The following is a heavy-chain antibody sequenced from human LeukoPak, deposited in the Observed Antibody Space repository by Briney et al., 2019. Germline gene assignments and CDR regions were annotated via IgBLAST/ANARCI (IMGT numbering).Heavy chain of an antibody. CDR1: GGSISSSNYY. V-gene: IGHV4-39*02. Sequence: PSETLSLTCTVSGGSISSSNYYWGWIRQPPGKGLEWIGNIYYSGSTYYNPSLKGRVTISVDTSKNHFSLKLSSVTAADTAVYYCARLVAVAGVFDYWGQGTLVTVSS. D-gene: IGHD6-19*01. CDR2: IYYSGST. J-gene: IGHJ4*02. CDR3: ARLVAVAGVFDY.